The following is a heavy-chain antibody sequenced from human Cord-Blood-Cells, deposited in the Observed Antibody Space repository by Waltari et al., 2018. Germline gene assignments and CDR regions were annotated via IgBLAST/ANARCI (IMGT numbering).Heavy chain of an antibody. CDR2: ISYDGSNK. J-gene: IGHJ4*02. V-gene: IGHV3-30-3*01. CDR3: ARTAYGDYFDY. D-gene: IGHD4-17*01. CDR1: GFTFSSYA. Sequence: QVQLVESGGGVVQPGRSLRLSCAASGFTFSSYAMHWVRQAPGKGLEWVAVISYDGSNKYYADSVKGRFTISRDNSKNTLYLQMNSLRAEDTAVYYCARTAYGDYFDYWGQGTLVTVSS.